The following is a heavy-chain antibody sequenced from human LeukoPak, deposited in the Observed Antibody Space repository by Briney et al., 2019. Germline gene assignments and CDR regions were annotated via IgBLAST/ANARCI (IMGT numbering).Heavy chain of an antibody. CDR2: ISAYNGNT. J-gene: IGHJ3*02. V-gene: IGHV1-18*01. CDR1: GYTFTSYG. Sequence: ASVKVSCKASGYTFTSYGVSWVRQAPGQSLEWLGRISAYNGNTYYAENFQARVTMTTDTSTSTAYMELRSLKSDDTAVYYCARDVFCSGNSCLRDAFDIWGQGTKVTVSS. D-gene: IGHD2-15*01. CDR3: ARDVFCSGNSCLRDAFDI.